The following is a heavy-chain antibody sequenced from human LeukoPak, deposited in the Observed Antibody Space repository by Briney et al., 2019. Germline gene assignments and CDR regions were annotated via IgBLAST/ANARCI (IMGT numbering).Heavy chain of an antibody. CDR3: AQDRRPYYYDSSGYYPYAFDI. Sequence: GGSLRLSCAASGFTFSSYAMSWVRQAPGKGLEWVSPISGSGGSTYYADSVKGRFTISRDNSKNTLYLQMNSLRAEDTAVYYCAQDRRPYYYDSSGYYPYAFDIWGQGTMVTVSS. V-gene: IGHV3-23*01. J-gene: IGHJ3*02. CDR2: ISGSGGST. D-gene: IGHD3-22*01. CDR1: GFTFSSYA.